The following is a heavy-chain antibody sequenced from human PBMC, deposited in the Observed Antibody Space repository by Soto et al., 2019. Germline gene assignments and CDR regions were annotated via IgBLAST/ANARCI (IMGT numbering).Heavy chain of an antibody. Sequence: SETLSLTCTFSGGSISPYYWSWIRQPPGKGLEWIGYIYYTGTTNYYPSLKSRVTMSVDTSKNQFSLKLSSVTAADTAVYYCARLGGYYQALDSWGPGTLVTVS. CDR1: GGSISPYY. J-gene: IGHJ4*02. CDR3: ARLGGYYQALDS. D-gene: IGHD3-22*01. V-gene: IGHV4-59*08. CDR2: IYYTGTT.